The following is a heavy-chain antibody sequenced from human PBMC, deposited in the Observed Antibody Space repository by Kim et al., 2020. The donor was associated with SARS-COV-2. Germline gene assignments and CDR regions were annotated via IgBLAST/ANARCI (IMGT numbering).Heavy chain of an antibody. CDR2: ISGSGGST. CDR3: AKYTPSGSGRSSYYYYGMDV. Sequence: GGSLRLSCAASGFTFSSYAMSWVRQAPGKGLEWVSAISGSGGSTYYADSVKGRFTISRDNSKNTLYLQMNSLRAEDTAVYYCAKYTPSGSGRSSYYYYGMDVWGQGTTVTVSS. D-gene: IGHD3-10*01. J-gene: IGHJ6*02. V-gene: IGHV3-23*01. CDR1: GFTFSSYA.